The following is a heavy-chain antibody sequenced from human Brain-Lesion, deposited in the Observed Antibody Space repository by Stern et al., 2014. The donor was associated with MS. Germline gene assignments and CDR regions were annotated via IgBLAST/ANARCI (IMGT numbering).Heavy chain of an antibody. J-gene: IGHJ4*02. V-gene: IGHV2-70*01. Sequence: QVTLKESGPALVKPTQSLTLTCTFSGFSPSTPGVGVTWIRQPPGKALEXLALVDWDDEKYYSTSLKTRLSIFKDTSKNQVVLTMTNMDPVDTATYYCARMRYSGDYFIDYWGQGTLVTVSS. D-gene: IGHD5-12*01. CDR2: VDWDDEK. CDR1: GFSPSTPGVG. CDR3: ARMRYSGDYFIDY.